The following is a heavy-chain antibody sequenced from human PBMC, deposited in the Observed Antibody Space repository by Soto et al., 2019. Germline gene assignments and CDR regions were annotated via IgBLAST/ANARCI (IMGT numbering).Heavy chain of an antibody. J-gene: IGHJ4*02. Sequence: QVQLVQSGAEVKKPGASVKVSCKASGYTFTSYAMHWVRQAPGQRLEWMGWINAGNGNTKYSQKFQGRVTITRDTPAGTAYMERSSLRSEERAVYYCAGEGGGGGWYGLMKNWGQGTLVTVSS. CDR1: GYTFTSYA. CDR2: INAGNGNT. D-gene: IGHD6-19*01. CDR3: AGEGGGGGWYGLMKN. V-gene: IGHV1-3*01.